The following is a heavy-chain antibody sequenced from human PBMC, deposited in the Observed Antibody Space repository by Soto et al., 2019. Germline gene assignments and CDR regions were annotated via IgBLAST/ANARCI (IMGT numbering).Heavy chain of an antibody. V-gene: IGHV4-59*01. Sequence: QVQLQESGPGLVKPSETMSLTCSASGASISRFYWNWIRQPPGKGLEWIGHIYNGESTNYNPSLKSRVTISVDTTKNQFSLKLTSVTAADTAVYYCAQTTGWPRLDYWSQGTLVTVSS. CDR1: GASISRFY. J-gene: IGHJ4*02. CDR3: AQTTGWPRLDY. D-gene: IGHD6-19*01. CDR2: IYNGEST.